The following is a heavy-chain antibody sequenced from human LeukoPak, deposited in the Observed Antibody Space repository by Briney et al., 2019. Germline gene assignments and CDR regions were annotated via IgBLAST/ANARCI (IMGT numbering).Heavy chain of an antibody. D-gene: IGHD2-2*01. CDR2: IKSKTDSGTT. CDR1: GFTFSDHY. J-gene: IGHJ4*02. Sequence: PGGSLRLSCAVSGFTFSDHYMDWVRQAPGKGLEWVGRIKSKTDSGTTDYAAPVKGRFTISRDDSKNTLYLQMNSLKTEDTAVYYCTTAPAQSDYWGQGTLVTVSS. V-gene: IGHV3-15*01. CDR3: TTAPAQSDY.